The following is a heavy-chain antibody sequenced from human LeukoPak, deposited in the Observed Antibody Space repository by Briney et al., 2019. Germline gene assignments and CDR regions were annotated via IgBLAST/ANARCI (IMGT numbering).Heavy chain of an antibody. CDR3: ASQDYGDYGPAEYFQH. D-gene: IGHD4-17*01. V-gene: IGHV3-48*03. Sequence: GSLRLSCAASGFTFSSYEMNWVRQAPGKGLEWVSYISSSGSTIYYADSVKGRFTISRDNAKNSLYLQMNSLRAEATAVYYCASQDYGDYGPAEYFQHWGQGTLVTVSS. CDR2: ISSSGSTI. J-gene: IGHJ1*01. CDR1: GFTFSSYE.